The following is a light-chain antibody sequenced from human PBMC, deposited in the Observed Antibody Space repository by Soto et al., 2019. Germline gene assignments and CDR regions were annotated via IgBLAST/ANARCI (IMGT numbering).Light chain of an antibody. J-gene: IGKJ5*01. CDR1: QSVSSSY. V-gene: IGKV3-20*01. Sequence: EIVLTQSPDTLSLSPGDRATLSCSASQSVSSSYLAWDQQKPGQAHRLLIYGASSRATGIPDRFSGSGSGTDFTLTISRLEPEDFAVYYCQQYGSSPPITFGQGTRLEIK. CDR2: GAS. CDR3: QQYGSSPPIT.